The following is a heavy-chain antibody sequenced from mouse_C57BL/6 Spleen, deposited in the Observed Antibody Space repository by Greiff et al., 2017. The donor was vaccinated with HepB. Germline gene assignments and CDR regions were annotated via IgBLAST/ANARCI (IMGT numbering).Heavy chain of an antibody. CDR2: ISDGGSYT. CDR1: GFTFSSYA. V-gene: IGHV5-4*01. D-gene: IGHD2-2*01. J-gene: IGHJ4*01. CDR3: ARDLYGYWSAMDY. Sequence: EVQLVESGGGLVKPGGSLKLSCAASGFTFSSYAMSWVRQTPDKRLEWVATISDGGSYTYYPDNVKGRFTISRDNAKNTVYLQMSHLKSEDTAMYYCARDLYGYWSAMDYWGQGTSVTVAS.